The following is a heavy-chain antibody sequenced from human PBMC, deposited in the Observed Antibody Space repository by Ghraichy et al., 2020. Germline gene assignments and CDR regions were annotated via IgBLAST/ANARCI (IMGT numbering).Heavy chain of an antibody. V-gene: IGHV3-7*01. CDR2: IKQDGSEK. CDR3: ARVPLRYYDILTGYPMTYYYYGMDV. CDR1: GFTFSSYW. Sequence: GGSRRLSCAASGFTFSSYWMSWVRQAPGKGLEWVANIKQDGSEKYYVDSVKGRFTISRDNAKNSLYLQMNSLRAEDTAVYYCARVPLRYYDILTGYPMTYYYYGMDVWGQGTTVTVSS. J-gene: IGHJ6*02. D-gene: IGHD3-9*01.